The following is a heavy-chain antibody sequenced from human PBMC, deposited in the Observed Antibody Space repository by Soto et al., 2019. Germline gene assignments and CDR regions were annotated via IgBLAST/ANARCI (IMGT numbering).Heavy chain of an antibody. D-gene: IGHD4-17*01. CDR1: GFTFDDYA. J-gene: IGHJ4*02. CDR2: ISWNSDSI. V-gene: IGHV3-9*01. Sequence: GGSLRLSCAASGFTFDDYAMHWVRRTPGKGLEWVSGISWNSDSIGYADSVKGRFTISRDNAKNSLYLEMNSLRAEDTAFYYCAKDAMTTVTTPDYWGQGTLVTVSS. CDR3: AKDAMTTVTTPDY.